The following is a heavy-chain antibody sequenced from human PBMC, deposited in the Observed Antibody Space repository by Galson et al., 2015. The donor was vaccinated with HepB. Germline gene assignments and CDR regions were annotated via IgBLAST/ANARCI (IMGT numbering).Heavy chain of an antibody. Sequence: SLRLSCAASQFTVGGYHMNWVRQAPGKGLEWISYIGSSGNIYYADSVEGRFIISRDNAKNSLYLQMNSLRAEDTAVYYCARDVDYAFHIWGQGTTVTVSS. CDR2: IGSSGNI. D-gene: IGHD3-16*01. CDR3: ARDVDYAFHI. CDR1: QFTVGGYH. V-gene: IGHV3-69-1*01. J-gene: IGHJ3*02.